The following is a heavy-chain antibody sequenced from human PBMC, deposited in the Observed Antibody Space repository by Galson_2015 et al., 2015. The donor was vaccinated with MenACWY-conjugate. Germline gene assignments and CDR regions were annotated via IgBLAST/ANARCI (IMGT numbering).Heavy chain of an antibody. D-gene: IGHD1-14*01. CDR2: ISSDGSNK. J-gene: IGHJ4*02. CDR1: GFTFSSFA. V-gene: IGHV3-30*04. Sequence: SLRLSCAVSGFTFSSFAMHWVRQAPGKGLEWVAVISSDGSNKYYADSVKGRFTFSRDNSKNTLYLQMNSLRAEDTAVYYCARDHNLDYWGQGTLVTVSS. CDR3: ARDHNLDY.